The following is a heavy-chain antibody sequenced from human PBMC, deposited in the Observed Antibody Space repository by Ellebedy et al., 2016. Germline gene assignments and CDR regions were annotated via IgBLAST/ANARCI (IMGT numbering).Heavy chain of an antibody. J-gene: IGHJ4*02. D-gene: IGHD2-15*01. CDR2: ISADETKT. V-gene: IGHV3-74*01. CDR3: VRDVGASGYYAN. CDR1: GFPFGGSW. Sequence: GGSLRLSCAASGFPFGGSWMHWVRQTPGKGLVWVSLISADETKTIYADSVEGRFTISRDNAKNTLYLQMNSLRAEDTAVYYCVRDVGASGYYANWGQGTLVTVSS.